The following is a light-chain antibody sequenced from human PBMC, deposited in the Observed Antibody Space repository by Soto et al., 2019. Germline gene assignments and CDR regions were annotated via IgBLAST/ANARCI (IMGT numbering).Light chain of an antibody. V-gene: IGLV2-14*01. CDR3: SSYTSSSTLQ. Sequence: QSVLTQPASVSGSPGQSITISCTGTSSDVGGYNYVSWYQQHPGKAPKLMIYDVRNRPSGVSNRFSGSKSGNTASLTISGLQAEDEADYYCSSYTSSSTLQFGGGTQLTVL. J-gene: IGLJ7*01. CDR2: DVR. CDR1: SSDVGGYNY.